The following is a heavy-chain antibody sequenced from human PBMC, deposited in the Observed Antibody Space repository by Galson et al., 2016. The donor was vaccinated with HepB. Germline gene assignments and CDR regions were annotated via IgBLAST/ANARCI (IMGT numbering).Heavy chain of an antibody. CDR1: GFTFSSYS. J-gene: IGHJ4*02. CDR2: ISSSSNTI. CDR3: ARVGPEDYDSSGLDY. V-gene: IGHV3-48*02. Sequence: SLRLSCAASGFTFSSYSMNWVRQAPGKGLEWVSYISSSSNTIYYADSVKGRFTIPRDNAKNSLYLQMNSLRDEDTAVYYCARVGPEDYDSSGLDYWGQGTLVTVSS. D-gene: IGHD3-22*01.